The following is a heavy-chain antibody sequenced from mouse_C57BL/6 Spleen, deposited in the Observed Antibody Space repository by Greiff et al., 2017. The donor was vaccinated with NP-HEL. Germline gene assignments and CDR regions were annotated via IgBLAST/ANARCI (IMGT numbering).Heavy chain of an antibody. CDR3: ARWSDAMDY. CDR2: INPNNGGT. Sequence: EVQLQQSGPELVKPGASVKISCKASGYTFTDYYMNWVKQSHGKSLEWIGDINPNNGGTSYNQKFKGKATLTVDKSSSTAYMELRSLTSEDSAVYYCARWSDAMDYWGQGTSVTVSS. J-gene: IGHJ4*01. V-gene: IGHV1-26*01. CDR1: GYTFTDYY.